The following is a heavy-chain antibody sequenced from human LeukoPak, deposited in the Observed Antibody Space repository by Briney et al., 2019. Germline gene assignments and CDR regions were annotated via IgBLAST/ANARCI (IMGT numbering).Heavy chain of an antibody. D-gene: IGHD5-18*01. Sequence: SETLSLTCTVSGGSISSGSYYWSWIRQPAGKGLEWIGRIYTSGSTNYNPSLKSRVTISVDTSKNQFSLKLSSVTAADTAVYYCARETPYRDTAMVDAFDIWGQGTMVTVSS. CDR1: GGSISSGSYY. J-gene: IGHJ3*02. V-gene: IGHV4-61*02. CDR2: IYTSGST. CDR3: ARETPYRDTAMVDAFDI.